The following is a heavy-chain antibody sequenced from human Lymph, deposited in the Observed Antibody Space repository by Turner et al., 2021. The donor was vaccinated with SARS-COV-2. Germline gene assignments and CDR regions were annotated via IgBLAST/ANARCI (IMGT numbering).Heavy chain of an antibody. CDR1: GFTFSTDA. Sequence: QVQLVESGGGVVQPGRSLRLSCATSGFTFSTDAIYGVRQAPGKGLEWVAVISYDGSNKYYADSVKGRFTISRDNSKNTLYLQMNSLRAEDTAVYYCARYASGGYFYYGMDVWGQGTTVTVSS. D-gene: IGHD3-10*01. CDR2: ISYDGSNK. J-gene: IGHJ6*02. CDR3: ARYASGGYFYYGMDV. V-gene: IGHV3-30*04.